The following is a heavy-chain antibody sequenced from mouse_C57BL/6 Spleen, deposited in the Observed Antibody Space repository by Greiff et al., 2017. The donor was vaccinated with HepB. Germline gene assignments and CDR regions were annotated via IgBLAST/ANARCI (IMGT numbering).Heavy chain of an antibody. V-gene: IGHV3-6*01. J-gene: IGHJ4*01. CDR2: ISYDGSN. D-gene: IGHD2-10*02. CDR3: ARERVWSLNAMDY. CDR1: GYSITSGYY. Sequence: ESGPGLVKPSQSLSLTCSVTGYSITSGYYWNWIRQFPGNKLEWMGYISYDGSNNYNPSLKNRISITRDTSKNQFFLKLNSVTTEDTATYYCARERVWSLNAMDYWGQGTSVTVSS.